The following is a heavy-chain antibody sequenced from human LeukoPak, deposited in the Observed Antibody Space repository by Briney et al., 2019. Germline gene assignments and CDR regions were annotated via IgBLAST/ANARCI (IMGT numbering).Heavy chain of an antibody. D-gene: IGHD3-16*01. CDR3: ARDYTGGHFDY. CDR1: GYTFTSYY. V-gene: IGHV1-46*01. J-gene: IGHJ4*02. CDR2: INPSGGST. Sequence: ASVKVSCTASGYTFTSYYMHWVRQAPGQGLEWMGIINPSGGSTSYAQKFQGRVTMTRDTSTSTVYMELSSLRSEDTAVYYCARDYTGGHFDYWGQGTLVTVSS.